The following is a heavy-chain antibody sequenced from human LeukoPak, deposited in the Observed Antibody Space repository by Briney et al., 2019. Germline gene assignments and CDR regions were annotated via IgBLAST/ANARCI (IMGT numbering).Heavy chain of an antibody. D-gene: IGHD3-10*01. CDR3: ARATDLVLWFGESSGFDY. CDR1: GFTFSSYE. Sequence: GGSLRLSCAASGFTFSSYEMNWVRQAPGKGLEWVSSISSSSSYIYYADSVKGRFTISRDNAKNSLYLQMNSLRAEDTAVYYCARATDLVLWFGESSGFDYWGQGTLVTVSS. CDR2: ISSSSSYI. J-gene: IGHJ4*02. V-gene: IGHV3-21*01.